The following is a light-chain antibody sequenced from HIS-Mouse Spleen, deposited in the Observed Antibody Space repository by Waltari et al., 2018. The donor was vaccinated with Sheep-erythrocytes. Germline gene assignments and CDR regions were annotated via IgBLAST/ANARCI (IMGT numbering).Light chain of an antibody. V-gene: IGKV1-6*01. CDR3: LQDYNYPYT. J-gene: IGKJ2*01. Sequence: AIQMTQSPSSLSASVGDSVTSTCRASQGIRNDLGWYQQKPGKAPKLLIYAGSSLQSGVPSRFSGSGSGTDFTLTISSLQPEDFATYYCLQDYNYPYTFGQGTKLEIK. CDR2: AGS. CDR1: QGIRND.